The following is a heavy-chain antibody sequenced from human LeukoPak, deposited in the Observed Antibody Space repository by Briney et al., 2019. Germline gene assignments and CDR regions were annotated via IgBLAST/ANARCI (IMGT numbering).Heavy chain of an antibody. J-gene: IGHJ6*03. Sequence: PSETLSLTCAVSGGSISSSNWWSWVRQPPGKGLEWIGEIYHSGSTNYNPSLKSRVTISVDTSKNQFSLKLSSVTAADTAVYYCARNLLDTYYYMDVWGKGTTVTVSS. CDR2: IYHSGST. D-gene: IGHD3-10*01. V-gene: IGHV4-4*02. CDR3: ARNLLDTYYYMDV. CDR1: GGSISSSNW.